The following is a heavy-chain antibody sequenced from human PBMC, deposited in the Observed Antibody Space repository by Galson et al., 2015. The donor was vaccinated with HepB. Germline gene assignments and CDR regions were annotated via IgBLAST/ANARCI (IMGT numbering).Heavy chain of an antibody. CDR1: GSTFTAYY. CDR3: ARGGALDTILKPTTIRFQY. D-gene: IGHD2-2*02. CDR2: IDPNSGDT. Sequence: SVKVSCKASGSTFTAYYIHWVRRAPGQGLEWMGWIDPNSGDTAYEQKLQGRVTMTRDTSISTAYMQLSSLRSDDAAVYFCARGGALDTILKPTTIRFQYWGQGTLVTVSS. J-gene: IGHJ1*01. V-gene: IGHV1-2*02.